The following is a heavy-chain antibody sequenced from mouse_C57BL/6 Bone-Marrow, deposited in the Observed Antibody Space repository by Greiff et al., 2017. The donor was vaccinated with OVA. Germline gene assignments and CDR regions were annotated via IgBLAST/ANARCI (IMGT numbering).Heavy chain of an antibody. J-gene: IGHJ3*01. CDR1: GFTFSSYG. CDR2: ISSGGSYT. Sequence: DVMLVESGGDLVKPGGSLKLSCAASGFTFSSYGMSWVRQTPDKRLEWVATISSGGSYTYYPDSVKGRFTISRDNAKNTLYLQMSSLKSEDTAMYYCARSRAYDAWFAYWGQGTLVTVSA. D-gene: IGHD3-3*01. V-gene: IGHV5-6*02. CDR3: ARSRAYDAWFAY.